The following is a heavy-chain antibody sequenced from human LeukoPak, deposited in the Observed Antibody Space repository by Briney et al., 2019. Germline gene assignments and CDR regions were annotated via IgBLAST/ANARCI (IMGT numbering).Heavy chain of an antibody. V-gene: IGHV4-4*07. Sequence: PSETLSLTCTVSGGSIRSYYWNWIRQPAGKGLEWIGRIQSSGTTNYNPSLKSRITMSVDTSKNQFSLKLSSVTAADTAVYYCARDGGSGWYNYWGQGTLVTVSS. J-gene: IGHJ4*02. CDR2: IQSSGTT. CDR1: GGSIRSYY. CDR3: ARDGGSGWYNY. D-gene: IGHD6-19*01.